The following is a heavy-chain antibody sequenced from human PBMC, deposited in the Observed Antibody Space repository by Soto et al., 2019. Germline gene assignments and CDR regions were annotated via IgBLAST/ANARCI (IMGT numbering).Heavy chain of an antibody. CDR3: ARYGSGSSVWFDP. Sequence: PSETLSLTCTASGGSMSSYYWSWIRQPPGKGLEWIGYIYYSGSTIYNPSLKSRVTISVDTSKNQFSMKLSSVTAADTAVYYCARYGSGSSVWFDPWGQGTLVTVS. CDR1: GGSMSSYY. D-gene: IGHD3-10*01. V-gene: IGHV4-59*01. J-gene: IGHJ5*02. CDR2: IYYSGST.